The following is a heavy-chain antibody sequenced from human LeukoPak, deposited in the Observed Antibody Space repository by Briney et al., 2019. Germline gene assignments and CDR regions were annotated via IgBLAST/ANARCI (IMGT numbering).Heavy chain of an antibody. CDR2: INWNGGST. CDR1: GFTFDDYG. Sequence: PGGSLRLSCAASGFTFDDYGMSWVRQAPGKGLEWVSGINWNGGSTGYADSVKGRFTISRDNAKNSLYLQMTSLRAEDTALYYCARVPRYYDSSGYLPLAWGQGTLVTVSS. D-gene: IGHD3-22*01. V-gene: IGHV3-20*04. J-gene: IGHJ4*02. CDR3: ARVPRYYDSSGYLPLA.